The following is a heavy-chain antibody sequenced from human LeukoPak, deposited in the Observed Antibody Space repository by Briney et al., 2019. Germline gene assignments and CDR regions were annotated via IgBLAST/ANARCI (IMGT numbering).Heavy chain of an antibody. J-gene: IGHJ4*02. Sequence: GGSLRISCAHSKYTINRYWTMCVRQTPETGLEWGANIKQDGSEKYYVDSVKGRFTISRDNAKNSLYLQMNSLRAEDTAVYYCARQGYCRGGSCYLHYWGQGTLVTVSS. V-gene: IGHV3-7*04. D-gene: IGHD2-15*01. CDR3: ARQGYCRGGSCYLHY. CDR1: KYTINRYW. CDR2: IKQDGSEK.